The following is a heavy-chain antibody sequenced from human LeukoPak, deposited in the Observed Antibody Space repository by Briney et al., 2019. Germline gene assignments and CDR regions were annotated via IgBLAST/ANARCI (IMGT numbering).Heavy chain of an antibody. J-gene: IGHJ4*02. CDR2: INPNSGGT. CDR3: ARLEMATKAFGY. Sequence: ASVKVSCKASGYTFTGYYMHWVRQAPGRGLEWMGWINPNSGGTNYAQKFQGRVTMTRDTSISTAYMELSRLRSDDTAVYYCARLEMATKAFGYWGQGTLVTVSS. V-gene: IGHV1-2*02. CDR1: GYTFTGYY. D-gene: IGHD5-24*01.